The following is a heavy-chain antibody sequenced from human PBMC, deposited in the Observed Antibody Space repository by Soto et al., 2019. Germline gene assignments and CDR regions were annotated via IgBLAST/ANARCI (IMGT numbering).Heavy chain of an antibody. Sequence: GGSLRLSCAASGFPFSNYWMTLVRQAPGKGLEWVANIKQDGSEKNYVDSVKGRFTISRDNAKNSLDLQMDSLTDEDTAVYYCASLTVIHGYWGQGNVVTVSS. CDR1: GFPFSNYW. CDR2: IKQDGSEK. V-gene: IGHV3-7*01. J-gene: IGHJ4*02. D-gene: IGHD4-17*01. CDR3: ASLTVIHGY.